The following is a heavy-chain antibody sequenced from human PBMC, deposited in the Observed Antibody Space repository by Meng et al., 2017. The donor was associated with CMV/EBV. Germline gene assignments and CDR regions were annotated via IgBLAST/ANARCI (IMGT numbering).Heavy chain of an antibody. J-gene: IGHJ4*02. V-gene: IGHV3-7*01. CDR3: ASITSGYCTNGVCVY. Sequence: GESLKISCAASGFTVSSNYMSWVRQAPGKGLEWVANIKQDGSEKYYVDSVKGRFTISRDNAKNSLYLQMNSLRAEDTAVYYCASITSGYCTNGVCVYWGQGTLVTVSS. D-gene: IGHD2-8*01. CDR2: IKQDGSEK. CDR1: GFTVSSNY.